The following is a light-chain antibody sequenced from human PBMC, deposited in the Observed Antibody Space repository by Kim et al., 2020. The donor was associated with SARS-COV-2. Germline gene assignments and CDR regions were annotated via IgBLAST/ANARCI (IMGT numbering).Light chain of an antibody. CDR2: KAS. CDR3: QQYNSYRIT. V-gene: IGKV1-5*03. Sequence: ASVGDRVTITCRASKSISSWLAWYQQKPGKAPKLLIYKASSLESGVPSRFSGSGSGTEFTLTISSLQPDDFATYYCQQYNSYRITFGQGTRLEIK. CDR1: KSISSW. J-gene: IGKJ5*01.